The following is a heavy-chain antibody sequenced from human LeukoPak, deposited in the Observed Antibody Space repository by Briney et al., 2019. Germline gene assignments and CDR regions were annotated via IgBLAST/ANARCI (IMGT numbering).Heavy chain of an antibody. J-gene: IGHJ4*02. D-gene: IGHD6-19*01. Sequence: ASVTLSFTASGYTFTIYYMHWVRQAPGQGLEWMGIINPSGGSTSYAQKFQGRVTMTRDTSTSTVYMELSSLRSEDTAVYYCARDAFSGPLDYWGQGTLVTVSS. V-gene: IGHV1-46*01. CDR3: ARDAFSGPLDY. CDR1: GYTFTIYY. CDR2: INPSGGST.